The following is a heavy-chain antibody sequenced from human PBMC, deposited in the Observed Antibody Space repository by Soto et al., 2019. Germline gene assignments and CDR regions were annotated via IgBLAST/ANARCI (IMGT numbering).Heavy chain of an antibody. V-gene: IGHV4-39*01. Sequence: QLQLQESGPGLVKPSETLSLTCTVSGGSISSSSYYWGWIRQPPGKGLEWIGSIYYSGSTYYNPSLKSRVTISVDTSKNQFSLKPSSVTAADTAVYYCARRQISSSWVWGQGTLVTVSS. CDR2: IYYSGST. D-gene: IGHD6-13*01. J-gene: IGHJ4*02. CDR3: ARRQISSSWV. CDR1: GGSISSSSYY.